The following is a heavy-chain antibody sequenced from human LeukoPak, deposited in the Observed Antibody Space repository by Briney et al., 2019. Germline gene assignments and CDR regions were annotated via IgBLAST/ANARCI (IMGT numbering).Heavy chain of an antibody. CDR1: GASISNDRYY. V-gene: IGHV4-61*02. D-gene: IGHD1-14*01. CDR3: AGEDLRGPTTYWFDV. J-gene: IGHJ5*02. CDR2: VSGSGNA. Sequence: SETLSLTCTVSGASISNDRYYWSWVRLPAGKGLEWIGRVSGSGNANYNPSLGSRITVSRDTSKNQFSLELTSVTAADSAVYYCAGEDLRGPTTYWFDVWGQGTLVTVSS.